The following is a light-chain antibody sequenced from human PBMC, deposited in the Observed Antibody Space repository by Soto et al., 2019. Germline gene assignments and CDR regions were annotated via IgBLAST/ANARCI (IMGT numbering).Light chain of an antibody. CDR3: QQYGGTPPT. CDR1: ESVSNNY. J-gene: IGKJ4*02. CDR2: GAS. V-gene: IGKV3-20*01. Sequence: EIVLTQSPGTLSLSPGERATLSCRASESVSNNYLAWYQRKPGQAPRLLIYGASYRATDIPSKFSGSGSGTDFTLTIARLEAEDFAVYICQQYGGTPPTFGRGTKVEL.